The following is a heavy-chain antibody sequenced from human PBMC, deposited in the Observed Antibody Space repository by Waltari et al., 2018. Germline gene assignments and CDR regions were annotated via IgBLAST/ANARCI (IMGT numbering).Heavy chain of an antibody. J-gene: IGHJ4*02. CDR3: ARLAIAVAGRGGDY. Sequence: QVQLQQWGAGLLKPSETLSLTCAVYGGSFSGYYWSWIRQPPGKGLEWIGEINHSGSTNYTPSLKSRVTISVDTSKNQFSLKLSSVTAADTAVYYCARLAIAVAGRGGDYWGQGTLVTVSS. CDR1: GGSFSGYY. D-gene: IGHD6-19*01. CDR2: INHSGST. V-gene: IGHV4-34*01.